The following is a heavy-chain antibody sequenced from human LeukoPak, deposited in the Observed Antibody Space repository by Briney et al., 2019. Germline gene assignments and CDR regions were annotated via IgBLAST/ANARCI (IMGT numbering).Heavy chain of an antibody. Sequence: ASVKVSCKASGGTFSSYAISWVRQAPGQGLEWMGRIIPIVGVVNYAQRFQGRVTITADKFTNTAFMELSNLTSEDTAVYYCARVLYWGQGTLVTVSS. CDR1: GGTFSSYA. CDR2: IIPIVGVV. CDR3: ARVLY. J-gene: IGHJ4*02. V-gene: IGHV1-69*04.